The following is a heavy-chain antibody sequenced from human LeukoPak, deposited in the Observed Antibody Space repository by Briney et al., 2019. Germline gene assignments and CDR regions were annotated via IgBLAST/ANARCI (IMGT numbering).Heavy chain of an antibody. V-gene: IGHV1-18*01. J-gene: IGHJ6*02. CDR3: ARDDKTDYYYGMDV. CDR2: ISAYNGNT. CDR1: GYTFTSYG. Sequence: ASVKVSCKASGYTFTSYGISWVRQAPGQGLEWMGWISAYNGNTNYAQKLPGRVTMTTDTSTSTAYMELRSLRSDDTAVYYCARDDKTDYYYGMDVWGQGTTVTVSS.